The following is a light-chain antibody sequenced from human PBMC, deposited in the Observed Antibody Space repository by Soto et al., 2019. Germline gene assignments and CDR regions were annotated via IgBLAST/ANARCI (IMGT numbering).Light chain of an antibody. V-gene: IGKV3-15*01. Sequence: EIVMTQSPATLSVFPGERAPLSCRASQSVNINLAWYQQKPGQAPRLLIYGTSTRATGVPARFSGSGSGTEFTLTISNLQSEDFAVYYCQQYNDWPPLTFGGGTKVDIK. CDR2: GTS. CDR1: QSVNIN. J-gene: IGKJ4*01. CDR3: QQYNDWPPLT.